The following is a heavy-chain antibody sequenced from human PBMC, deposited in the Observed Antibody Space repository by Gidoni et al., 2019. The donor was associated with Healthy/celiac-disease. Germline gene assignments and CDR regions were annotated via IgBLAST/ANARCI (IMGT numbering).Heavy chain of an antibody. CDR3: ASGNTIFGVED. CDR2: ISYDGSNK. CDR1: GFTFSRYA. D-gene: IGHD3-3*01. Sequence: QVQLVESGGGVVQPGRSLRLSCAASGFTFSRYAMHWVRQAPGKGLEWVAVISYDGSNKYYTDSVEGRFTISRDNSKNTLSLKMNYLRAEDTAMYYCASGNTIFGVEDWGQGTLVTVSP. V-gene: IGHV3-30-3*01. J-gene: IGHJ4*02.